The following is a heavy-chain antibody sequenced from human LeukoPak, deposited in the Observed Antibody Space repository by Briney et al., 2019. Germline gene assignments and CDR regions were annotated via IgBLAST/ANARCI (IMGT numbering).Heavy chain of an antibody. J-gene: IGHJ4*02. CDR3: TRAPYSNYVNLDY. Sequence: SGGSLRLSCTASTFSFGDYAMSWVRQAPGKGLEWVGFIRSKAFGGTAEYAASVKGRLTISRDDSKSIAYLQMNSLKSEDTAVYYCTRAPYSNYVNLDYWGQGTLVTVSS. CDR2: IRSKAFGGTA. V-gene: IGHV3-49*04. CDR1: TFSFGDYA. D-gene: IGHD4-11*01.